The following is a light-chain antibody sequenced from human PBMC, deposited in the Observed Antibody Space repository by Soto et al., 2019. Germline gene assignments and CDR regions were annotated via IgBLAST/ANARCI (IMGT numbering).Light chain of an antibody. CDR2: GAS. CDR3: QHYDNSPPMYT. Sequence: EIVLTQSPGTLSLSPGERATLSCRASQSVSSSYLAWYQQKPGQAPRLLIYGASSRAAGIPDRFSGSGSGTDFTLTISRLEPEDFAVYYCQHYDNSPPMYTFGQGTKLEIK. V-gene: IGKV3-20*01. CDR1: QSVSSSY. J-gene: IGKJ2*01.